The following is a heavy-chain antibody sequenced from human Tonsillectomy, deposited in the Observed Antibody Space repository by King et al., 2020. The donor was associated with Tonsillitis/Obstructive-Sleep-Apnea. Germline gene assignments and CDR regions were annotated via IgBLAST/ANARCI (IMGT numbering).Heavy chain of an antibody. J-gene: IGHJ3*02. D-gene: IGHD2-21*01. V-gene: IGHV3-7*04. Sequence: VQLVESGGGLVQPGGSLRLSCAASTFTFSDFWMTWVRQAPGKGLEWVANINQDGSETQYVDSVRGRFTISSDNAKNSLYLQMNSLRGEDTAVYYCTRDPFCGGDCYYGAFDIWGRGTMVTVSS. CDR1: TFTFSDFW. CDR3: TRDPFCGGDCYYGAFDI. CDR2: INQDGSET.